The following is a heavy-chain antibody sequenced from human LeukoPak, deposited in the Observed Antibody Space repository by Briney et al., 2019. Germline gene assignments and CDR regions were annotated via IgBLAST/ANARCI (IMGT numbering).Heavy chain of an antibody. J-gene: IGHJ4*02. D-gene: IGHD6-19*01. CDR2: ITTSSTYI. Sequence: GGSLRLSCAASGVTFSSYSMIWIGQAPGKGLEWVSSITTSSTYISYADSVKGRFTISRDNAKNSLYLQMNSLRAEDPAVYYCARGKYSSGWFDYWGQGTLVTVSS. CDR1: GVTFSSYS. CDR3: ARGKYSSGWFDY. V-gene: IGHV3-21*01.